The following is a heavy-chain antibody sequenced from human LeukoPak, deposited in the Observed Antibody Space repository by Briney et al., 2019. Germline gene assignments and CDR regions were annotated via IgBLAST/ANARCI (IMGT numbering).Heavy chain of an antibody. CDR2: IYYSGST. CDR1: GGSISSYY. Sequence: PSETLSLTCTVSGGSISSYYWSWIRQPPGKGLEWIGYIYYSGSTNYNPSLKSRVTISVDTSKNQFSLKLSSVTAADTAVYYCARSNAKIRGYSYGYFDYWGQGTLVTVSS. CDR3: ARSNAKIRGYSYGYFDY. V-gene: IGHV4-59*01. J-gene: IGHJ4*02. D-gene: IGHD5-18*01.